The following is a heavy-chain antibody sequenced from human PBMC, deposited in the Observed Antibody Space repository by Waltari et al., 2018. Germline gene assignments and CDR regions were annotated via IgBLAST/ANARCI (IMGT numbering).Heavy chain of an antibody. Sequence: QLQLQESGPRLVRPSATLSLICRVSGVSITSNGHYWAWIRQSPGQGLEWIGTVSYSGTTYISPSLKSRVSVSRDTSKNQVSLILGSVTAADMAVYYCATYIGASVGTAAFDVWGQGTMVTVSS. V-gene: IGHV4-39*01. CDR1: GVSITSNGHY. J-gene: IGHJ3*01. D-gene: IGHD5-12*01. CDR3: ATYIGASVGTAAFDV. CDR2: VSYSGTT.